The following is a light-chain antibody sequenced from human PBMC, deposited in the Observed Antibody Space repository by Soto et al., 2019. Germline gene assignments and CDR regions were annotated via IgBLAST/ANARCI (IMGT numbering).Light chain of an antibody. V-gene: IGLV1-40*01. CDR3: QSYDSSLSVGV. J-gene: IGLJ3*02. Sequence: QSVLTQPPSVSGAPGQRVTISCTGSRSNIGAGYDVHWYQQLPGTAPKLLIYGNNNRPSGVPHRFSGSKSGTSASLAITGLQAEDEADYYCQSYDSSLSVGVFGGGTKLTVL. CDR2: GNN. CDR1: RSNIGAGYD.